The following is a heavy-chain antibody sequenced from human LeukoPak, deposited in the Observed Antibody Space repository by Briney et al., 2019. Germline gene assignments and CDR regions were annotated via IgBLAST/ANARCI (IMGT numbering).Heavy chain of an antibody. Sequence: GGSLRLSCAASGFTVSSNYMSWVRQAPGKGLEWVSVIYSGGSTYYADSVKGRFTISRDNSKNTLYLQMNSLRAEDTAVYYCARKHRGIYYDSPRGIDAFDIWGQGTMVTVSS. D-gene: IGHD3-22*01. CDR3: ARKHRGIYYDSPRGIDAFDI. CDR1: GFTVSSNY. CDR2: IYSGGST. J-gene: IGHJ3*02. V-gene: IGHV3-66*01.